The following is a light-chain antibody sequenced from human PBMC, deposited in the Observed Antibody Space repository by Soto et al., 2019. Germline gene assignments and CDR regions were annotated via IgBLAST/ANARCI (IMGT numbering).Light chain of an antibody. Sequence: EIVLTQSPATLSLSPGERATLSCRASQSVSSYLAWYQQKPGQAPRLLIYDASNSATGIPARFSGSWSGTDFTLTISSLEPEDFAVYYCQQRSNWPPALTFGGGTKVEIK. J-gene: IGKJ4*02. CDR1: QSVSSY. V-gene: IGKV3-11*01. CDR2: DAS. CDR3: QQRSNWPPALT.